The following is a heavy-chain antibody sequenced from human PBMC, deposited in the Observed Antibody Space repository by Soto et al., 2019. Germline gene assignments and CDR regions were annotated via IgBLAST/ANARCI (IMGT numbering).Heavy chain of an antibody. CDR1: EFTFSSYS. D-gene: IGHD2-2*01. J-gene: IGHJ4*02. CDR2: ISSSSSTI. V-gene: IGHV3-48*02. Sequence: EAQLVESGGGLVQPGGSLRLSCAASEFTFSSYSLNWVRQAPGKGLEWMSYISSSSSTIYYADSVRGRFTIYRDNGKNSLDLHRISPRDTATSVYSCARDSPTGCHFDYWGQGTLVTVSS. CDR3: ARDSPTGCHFDY.